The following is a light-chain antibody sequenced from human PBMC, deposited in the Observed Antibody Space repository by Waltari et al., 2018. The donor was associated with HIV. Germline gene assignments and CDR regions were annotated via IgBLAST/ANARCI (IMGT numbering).Light chain of an antibody. J-gene: IGKJ3*01. V-gene: IGKV1-39*01. CDR3: LQSYSGALT. CDR2: ASS. CDR1: HNINTL. Sequence: DIQMTQSPSSLSASVGDRVTITCRASHNINTLLNWYQQKPGKPPKLLIYASSSLASGVPSRFSGSGSGTDFSLTISGLQLDDFATYFCLQSYSGALTFGPGTKVEIK.